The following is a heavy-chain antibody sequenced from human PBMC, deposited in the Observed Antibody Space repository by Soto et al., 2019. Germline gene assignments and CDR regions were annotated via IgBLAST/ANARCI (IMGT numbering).Heavy chain of an antibody. Sequence: SEMLSLTCTVSGASLSGYYWSWIRQPPGKGLEWIGYSYYSGTTKYNPSLQTRVTISVDTSTNQFSLRVNSVTAADTAVYYCARDTGGGNFHIDYWGQGTLVTVSS. D-gene: IGHD1-26*01. J-gene: IGHJ4*02. CDR3: ARDTGGGNFHIDY. CDR1: GASLSGYY. CDR2: SYYSGTT. V-gene: IGHV4-59*01.